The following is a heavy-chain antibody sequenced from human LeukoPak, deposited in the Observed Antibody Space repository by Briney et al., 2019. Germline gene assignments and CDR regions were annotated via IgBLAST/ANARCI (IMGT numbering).Heavy chain of an antibody. J-gene: IGHJ5*02. CDR1: GGSISSYY. CDR2: IYTRGST. Sequence: SETLSLTCTVSGGSISSYYWSWIRQPAGKGLEWIGRIYTRGSTNYNPSLRSRVAMSVDTSKNQFSLKLSSVTAADTAVYYCARGAVVVARRFDPWGQGTLVTVSS. CDR3: ARGAVVVARRFDP. D-gene: IGHD2-15*01. V-gene: IGHV4-4*07.